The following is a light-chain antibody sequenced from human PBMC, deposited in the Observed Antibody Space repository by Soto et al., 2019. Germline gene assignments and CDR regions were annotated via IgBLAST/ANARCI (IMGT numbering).Light chain of an antibody. Sequence: EIVLTQAPATLSLSPGERAPLSCRASQSIGLAIAWYQHKPGQAPRLLIYGASTRATGFPATFSGSGSGTEFTLTISSLQSEDFAVYYCQQYNGWPITFGQGTRLDI. CDR2: GAS. V-gene: IGKV3-15*01. CDR3: QQYNGWPIT. CDR1: QSIGLA. J-gene: IGKJ5*01.